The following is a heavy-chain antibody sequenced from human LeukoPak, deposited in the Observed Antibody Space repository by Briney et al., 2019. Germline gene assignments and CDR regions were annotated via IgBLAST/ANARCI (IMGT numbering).Heavy chain of an antibody. Sequence: SETLSLTCTVSGGSISSYYWSWIRQPPGKGLEWIGYIYYSGSTNYNPSLKSRVTISVDTSKNQFSLKLSSVTAADTAVYYCAREVVVPAAYYYYYYMDVWGKGTTVTVSS. CDR1: GGSISSYY. CDR2: IYYSGST. J-gene: IGHJ6*03. D-gene: IGHD2-2*01. CDR3: AREVVVPAAYYYYYYMDV. V-gene: IGHV4-59*12.